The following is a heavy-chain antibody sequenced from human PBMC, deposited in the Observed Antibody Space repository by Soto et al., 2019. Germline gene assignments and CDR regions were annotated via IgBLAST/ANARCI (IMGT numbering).Heavy chain of an antibody. Sequence: ASVKVSCKASGYTFTGYYMHWVRQAPGQGLEWMGWINPNSGGTNYAQKFQGWVTMTRDTSISTAYMELSRLRSDDTAVYYCARDSCSGGSCYSRYYYGMDVWGQGTTVTVS. V-gene: IGHV1-2*04. D-gene: IGHD2-15*01. CDR2: INPNSGGT. CDR1: GYTFTGYY. J-gene: IGHJ6*02. CDR3: ARDSCSGGSCYSRYYYGMDV.